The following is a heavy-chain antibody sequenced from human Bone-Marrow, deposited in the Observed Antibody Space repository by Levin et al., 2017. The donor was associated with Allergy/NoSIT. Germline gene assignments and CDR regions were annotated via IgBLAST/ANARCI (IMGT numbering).Heavy chain of an antibody. CDR1: GFTFDDYA. J-gene: IGHJ4*02. CDR2: ISWNSGNI. D-gene: IGHD5-12*01. Sequence: GGSLRLSCAASGFTFDDYAMHWVRQAPGKGLEWVSGISWNSGNIAYADSVKGRFTISRDNAENSLYLQMNSLRAEDTALYYCAKGPYSGYDLTPLFDYWGQGTLVTVSS. CDR3: AKGPYSGYDLTPLFDY. V-gene: IGHV3-9*01.